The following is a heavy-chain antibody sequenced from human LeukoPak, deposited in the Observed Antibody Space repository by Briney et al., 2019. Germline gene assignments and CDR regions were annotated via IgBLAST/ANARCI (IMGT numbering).Heavy chain of an antibody. Sequence: PGGSLRLSCAASGFTFSSYAMHWVRQAPGKGLEWVAIISNDGNNQYYADSVKGRFTISRDNSKNTVYMQMNSLRTEDTAVYYCARDRSGSYYWGQGTLVTVSS. CDR1: GFTFSSYA. J-gene: IGHJ4*02. CDR3: ARDRSGSYY. D-gene: IGHD1-26*01. CDR2: ISNDGNNQ. V-gene: IGHV3-30-3*01.